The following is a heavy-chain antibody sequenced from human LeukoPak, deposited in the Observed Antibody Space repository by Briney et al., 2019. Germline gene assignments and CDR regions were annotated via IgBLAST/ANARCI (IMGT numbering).Heavy chain of an antibody. CDR2: INPGSGNT. CDR1: GYTFTSYD. D-gene: IGHD3-10*01. J-gene: IGHJ4*02. Sequence: ASVKVSCKASGYTFTSYDINWVRQATGQGPEWMGWINPGSGNTGSAQRFQGRVTMTRDTSINTANLELSSLTSEDTAVYYCAAHTYYYSSGSFAYWGQGTLVTVSS. CDR3: AAHTYYYSSGSFAY. V-gene: IGHV1-8*01.